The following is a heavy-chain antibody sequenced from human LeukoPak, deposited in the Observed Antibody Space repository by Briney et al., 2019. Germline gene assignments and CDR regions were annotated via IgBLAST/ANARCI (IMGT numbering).Heavy chain of an antibody. V-gene: IGHV3-53*01. CDR1: GFALSSNY. CDR2: LYSDGDT. J-gene: IGHJ4*02. Sequence: GGSLRLSCAASGFALSSNYVGWVRQAPGGGLHWVSLLYSDGDTYYADSVKGRFTISRDTSKNTLYLQMNSLRVDDTAVYYCARDLYSSAWCGIHWGQGTLVTVSS. D-gene: IGHD4-11*01. CDR3: ARDLYSSAWCGIH.